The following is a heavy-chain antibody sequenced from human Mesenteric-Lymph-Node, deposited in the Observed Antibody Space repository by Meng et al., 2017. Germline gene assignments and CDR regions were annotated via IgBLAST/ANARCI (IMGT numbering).Heavy chain of an antibody. J-gene: IGHJ4*02. CDR1: GDSFSSNSAA. CDR2: TYYRSKYYN. Sequence: QVLLQQSCPGLVQPSQTLSLTCAISGDSFSSNSAAWNWIRQSPSRGLEWLGRTYYRSKYYNDYALSVKSRITINPDTSKNQFSLQLNSVTPEDTAIYYCARDWGDVRGGFDFWGQGTLVTVSS. CDR3: ARDWGDVRGGFDF. D-gene: IGHD3-10*02. V-gene: IGHV6-1*01.